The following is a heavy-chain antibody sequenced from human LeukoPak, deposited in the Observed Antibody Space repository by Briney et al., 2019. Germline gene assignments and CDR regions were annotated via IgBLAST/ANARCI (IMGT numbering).Heavy chain of an antibody. D-gene: IGHD5-18*01. J-gene: IGHJ6*04. CDR1: GFSFSNCA. Sequence: GRSLRLSCAASGFSFSNCAMHWVRQAPGEGLEWVAVVSHDAKNKFYADSVKGRFTISRDNSKNTVDLQMNSLRAEDTAVYYCARVVDTAMANYGMDVWGKGTTVTVSS. V-gene: IGHV3-30*04. CDR3: ARVVDTAMANYGMDV. CDR2: VSHDAKNK.